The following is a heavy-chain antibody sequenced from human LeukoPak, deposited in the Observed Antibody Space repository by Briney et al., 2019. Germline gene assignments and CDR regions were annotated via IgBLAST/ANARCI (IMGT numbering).Heavy chain of an antibody. V-gene: IGHV3-23*01. CDR2: ISGSGGST. D-gene: IGHD2-2*01. CDR1: GFTFSDYY. J-gene: IGHJ4*02. Sequence: GGSLRLSCAASGFTFSDYYMSWVRQAPGKGLEWVSAISGSGGSTYYADSVKGRFTISRDNSKNTLYLQMNSLRAEDTAVYYCAKWYCSTNTCYYDYWGQGTLVTVSS. CDR3: AKWYCSTNTCYYDY.